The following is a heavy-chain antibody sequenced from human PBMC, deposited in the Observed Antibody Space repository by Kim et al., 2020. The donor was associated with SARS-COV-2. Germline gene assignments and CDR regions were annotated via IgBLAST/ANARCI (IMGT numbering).Heavy chain of an antibody. D-gene: IGHD3-10*01. CDR1: GFTFSSYW. CDR3: ARAGAP. CDR2: INGCGSKI. J-gene: IGHJ5*02. Sequence: GGSLRLSCAASGFTFSSYWMNWVRQAPGKGLEWVANINGCGSKISYADSVRGRFTISRDNAESSLYLQMNSLRAEDTAMYYCARAGAPWGQGTLVTGSS. V-gene: IGHV3-7*01.